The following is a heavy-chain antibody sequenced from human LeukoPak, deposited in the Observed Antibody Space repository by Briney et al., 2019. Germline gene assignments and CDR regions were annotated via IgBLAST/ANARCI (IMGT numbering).Heavy chain of an antibody. Sequence: GASVKVSCKTSGYTFTSYGISWVRQAPGQGVEWMGWISAYNGNKDYAQKFQGRVTMTTDTSTSTAYMELRSLRSDGTAVYYCAKGGHTIVRGVCDYWGQGTLVTVSS. V-gene: IGHV1-18*01. D-gene: IGHD3-10*01. J-gene: IGHJ4*02. CDR2: ISAYNGNK. CDR3: AKGGHTIVRGVCDY. CDR1: GYTFTSYG.